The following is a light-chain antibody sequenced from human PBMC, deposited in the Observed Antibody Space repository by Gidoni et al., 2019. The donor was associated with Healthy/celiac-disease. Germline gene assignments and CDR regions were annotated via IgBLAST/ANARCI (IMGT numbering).Light chain of an antibody. CDR3: QQSYSTPIT. J-gene: IGKJ5*01. Sequence: DIQMTPSPSSLSASVGDRVTITCRASQSISSSLNWYQQKPGKAPKLLIYAASSLQSGVPSRFSGSGSGTDFTLTISSLQPEDFATYYCQQSYSTPITFXQXTRLEIK. CDR2: AAS. V-gene: IGKV1-39*01. CDR1: QSISSS.